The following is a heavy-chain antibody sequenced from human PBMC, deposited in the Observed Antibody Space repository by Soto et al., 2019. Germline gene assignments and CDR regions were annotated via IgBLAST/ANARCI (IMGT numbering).Heavy chain of an antibody. CDR1: GGSISSSNFY. CDR2: VYYSGSA. D-gene: IGHD3-10*01. CDR3: ARHYFGSGSYYKFHH. J-gene: IGHJ1*01. Sequence: QLQLQESGPGLVKPSETLSLTCTVSGGSISSSNFYWGWIRQPPGKGLEWIGSVYYSGSAYYSPSLKSRVTISVDTSKNQFSLKLSSVTAADTAVYYCARHYFGSGSYYKFHHWGQGTLVIVSS. V-gene: IGHV4-39*01.